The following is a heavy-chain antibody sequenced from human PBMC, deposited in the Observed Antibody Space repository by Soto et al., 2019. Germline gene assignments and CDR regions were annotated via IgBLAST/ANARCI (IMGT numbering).Heavy chain of an antibody. CDR3: ARQQIVATKNWLDP. CDR2: IYYSGST. D-gene: IGHD5-12*01. CDR1: GGSISSSGYY. V-gene: IGHV4-39*01. Sequence: SETLSLTCTVSGGSISSSGYYWGWIRQPPGKGLEWIGSIYYSGSTYYNPSLKSRVTISVDTSKNQFSLKLSSVTAADTAVYYCARQQIVATKNWLDPWGQGTLVTVSS. J-gene: IGHJ5*02.